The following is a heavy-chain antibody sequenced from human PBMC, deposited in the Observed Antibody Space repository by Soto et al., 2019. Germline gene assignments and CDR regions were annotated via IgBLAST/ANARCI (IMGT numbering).Heavy chain of an antibody. D-gene: IGHD4-17*01. J-gene: IGHJ6*02. Sequence: PGGSLRLSCAASGFTFSSYGMHWVRHAPGKGLEWVAVISYDGSNKYYADSVKGRFTISRDNSKNTLYLQMNSLRAEDTAVYYCAKDLDSNYGDYLIYYYYGMDVWGQGTTVTVSS. V-gene: IGHV3-30*18. CDR1: GFTFSSYG. CDR3: AKDLDSNYGDYLIYYYYGMDV. CDR2: ISYDGSNK.